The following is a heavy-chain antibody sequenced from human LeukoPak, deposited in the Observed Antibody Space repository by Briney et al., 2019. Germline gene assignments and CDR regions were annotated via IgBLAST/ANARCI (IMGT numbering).Heavy chain of an antibody. CDR2: IWYDGSNQ. CDR1: GFAFSNYG. D-gene: IGHD2-15*01. CDR3: ARDTGSGHCSGNRCRAAFDV. J-gene: IGHJ3*01. V-gene: IGHV3-33*01. Sequence: GSLRLSCLTSGFAFSNYGFHWVRQAPGKGLEWTAAIWYDGSNQYYPDSVKGRFTISRDTPKNTLYLQMNSLRAEDTAVYYCARDTGSGHCSGNRCRAAFDVWGQGTMVTVSS.